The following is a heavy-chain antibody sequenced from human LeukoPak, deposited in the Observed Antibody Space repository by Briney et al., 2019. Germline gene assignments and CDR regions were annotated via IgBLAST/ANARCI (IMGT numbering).Heavy chain of an antibody. CDR3: ARENAEAFDY. V-gene: IGHV3-21*01. Sequence: PGGSLRLSCAASGFTFSTHSMNWVRQAPGKGLEWVSSIGGSSRSIYYADSVKGRFTISRDNAKNSLYLQMNSLRAEDTAVYYCARENAEAFDYWGQGTLVTVSS. CDR2: IGGSSRSI. J-gene: IGHJ4*02. CDR1: GFTFSTHS.